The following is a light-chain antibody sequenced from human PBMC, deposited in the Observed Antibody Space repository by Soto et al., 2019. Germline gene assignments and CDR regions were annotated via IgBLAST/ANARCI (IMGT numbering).Light chain of an antibody. Sequence: QSALTEPASVSGSPGQSITISCTGTSSDVGGYKYVSWYQQHPDKAPKLIIFEVSNRPSGISSRFSGSKSGNTASLTISGLQAEDEADYYCCSYAGSYPFVFGTGTKLTVL. CDR1: SSDVGGYKY. J-gene: IGLJ1*01. V-gene: IGLV2-14*01. CDR3: CSYAGSYPFV. CDR2: EVS.